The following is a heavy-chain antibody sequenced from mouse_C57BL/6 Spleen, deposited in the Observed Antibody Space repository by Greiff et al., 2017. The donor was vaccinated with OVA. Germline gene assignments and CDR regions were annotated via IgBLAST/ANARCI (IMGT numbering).Heavy chain of an antibody. CDR2: INYDGSST. V-gene: IGHV5-16*01. Sequence: EVHLVESEGGLVQPGSSMKLSCTASGFTFSDYYMAWVRQVPENGLEWVANINYDGSSTYYLDSLKSRFIISRDNAKNILYLQMSSLKSEDTATYYCARVHYGSSFFDYWGQGTTLTVSS. J-gene: IGHJ2*01. CDR1: GFTFSDYY. D-gene: IGHD1-1*01. CDR3: ARVHYGSSFFDY.